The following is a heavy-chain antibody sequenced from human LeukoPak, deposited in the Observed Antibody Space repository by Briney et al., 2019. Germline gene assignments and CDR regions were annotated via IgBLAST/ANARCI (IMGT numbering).Heavy chain of an antibody. V-gene: IGHV1-18*04. CDR3: ARGRSGYDNYYYYGMDV. D-gene: IGHD5-12*01. J-gene: IGHJ6*04. Sequence: ASVKVSCKASGYTFTSYGISWVRQAPGQGLEWMVWISAYNGNTNYAQKLQGRVTMTTDTSTSTAYMELRSLRSDDTAVYYRARGRSGYDNYYYYGMDVWGKGTTVTVSS. CDR2: ISAYNGNT. CDR1: GYTFTSYG.